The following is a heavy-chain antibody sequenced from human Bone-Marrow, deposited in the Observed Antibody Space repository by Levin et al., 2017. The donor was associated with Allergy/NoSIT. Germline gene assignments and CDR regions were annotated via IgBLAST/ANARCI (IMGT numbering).Heavy chain of an antibody. J-gene: IGHJ4*02. V-gene: IGHV3-30*18. CDR3: AKGGARPRGYFDY. CDR1: GFTFSSYG. D-gene: IGHD3-10*01. CDR2: ISYDGSNK. Sequence: GESLKISCAASGFTFSSYGMHWVRQAPGKGLEWVAVISYDGSNKYYADSVKGRFTISRDNSKNTLYLQMNSLRAEDTAVYYCAKGGARPRGYFDYWGQGTLVTVSS.